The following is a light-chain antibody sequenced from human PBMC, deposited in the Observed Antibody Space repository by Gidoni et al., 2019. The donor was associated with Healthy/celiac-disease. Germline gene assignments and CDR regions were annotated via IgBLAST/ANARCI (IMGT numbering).Light chain of an antibody. J-gene: IGKJ1*01. Sequence: DIQITQSPSSLSASVGERVTITCRASQSISSYLNWYQQKPGKAPQLLIYAASSLQSGVPSRFSGSGSGTDFTLTISSLQPEDFATYYCQQSYSTRPCTFGQGTKVEIK. CDR3: QQSYSTRPCT. V-gene: IGKV1-39*01. CDR2: AAS. CDR1: QSISSY.